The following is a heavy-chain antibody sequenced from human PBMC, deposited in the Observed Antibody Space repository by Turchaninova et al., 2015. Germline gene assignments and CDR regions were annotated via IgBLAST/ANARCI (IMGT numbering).Heavy chain of an antibody. D-gene: IGHD3-16*01. CDR1: GYTFTSYV. Sequence: QVQLVQSGAEVKKPGASVKVSCKASGYTFTSYVISWVRQAPGQGLEWMGWISAKNGNTIYEPKVQGRGPRTTDTPTTTAYRGLRGLTFDDPAVYYCARDSTPMIPFGWFDPWGQGTLVTVSS. V-gene: IGHV1-18*04. CDR3: ARDSTPMIPFGWFDP. CDR2: ISAKNGNT. J-gene: IGHJ5*02.